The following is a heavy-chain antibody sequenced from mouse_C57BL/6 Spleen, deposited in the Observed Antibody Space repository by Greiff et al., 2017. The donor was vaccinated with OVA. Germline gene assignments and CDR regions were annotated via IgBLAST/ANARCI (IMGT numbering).Heavy chain of an antibody. CDR2: IYPGDGDT. D-gene: IGHD3-2*01. CDR3: AKGVDSLYFDY. V-gene: IGHV1-82*01. CDR1: GYAFSSSW. Sequence: VQLQQSGPELVKPGASVKISCKASGYAFSSSWMNWVKQRPGKGLEWIGRIYPGDGDTNYNGKFKGKATLTADKSSSTAYMQLSSLTSEDSAVYFCAKGVDSLYFDYWGQGTTLTVSS. J-gene: IGHJ2*01.